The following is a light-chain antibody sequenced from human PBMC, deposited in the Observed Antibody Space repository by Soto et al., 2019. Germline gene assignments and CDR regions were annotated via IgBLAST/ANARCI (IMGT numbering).Light chain of an antibody. CDR1: QSVSSTS. J-gene: IGKJ1*01. V-gene: IGKV3-20*01. CDR2: AAS. CDR3: HQFGSSPPRT. Sequence: EIVLTQSPGTLSLSPGERATLSCRASQSVSSTSLAWYQHKSGQPPRLLIYAASRRATGIPDRFSGSGSGTAFTLTISRLEPEDFVVYYCHQFGSSPPRTFGQGTKVEIK.